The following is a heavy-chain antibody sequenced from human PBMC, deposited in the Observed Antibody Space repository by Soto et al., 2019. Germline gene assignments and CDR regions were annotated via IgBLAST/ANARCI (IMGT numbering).Heavy chain of an antibody. Sequence: PGGSLRLSCAASGFPFSNYGMHWVRQPPGKGLEWVAVISYDASDKYYGDSVKGRFTISRDNSKNTLYLQMSSLRAEDTAVYYCAKVVSPGAARWGYYYGMDVWGQGTTVTVSS. CDR2: ISYDASDK. D-gene: IGHD2-15*01. CDR3: AKVVSPGAARWGYYYGMDV. CDR1: GFPFSNYG. J-gene: IGHJ6*02. V-gene: IGHV3-30*18.